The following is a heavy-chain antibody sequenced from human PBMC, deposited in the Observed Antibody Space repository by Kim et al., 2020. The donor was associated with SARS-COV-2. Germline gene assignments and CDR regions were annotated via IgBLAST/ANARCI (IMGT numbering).Heavy chain of an antibody. D-gene: IGHD3-22*01. J-gene: IGHJ3*02. Sequence: GGSLRLSCAASGFTFSDYYMSWIRQAPGKGLEWVSYISSSSSYTNYADSVKGRFTISRDNAKNSLYLQMNSLRAEDTAVYYCARGGRSGYYVDDAFDIWGQGTMVTVSS. CDR1: GFTFSDYY. V-gene: IGHV3-11*06. CDR2: ISSSSSYT. CDR3: ARGGRSGYYVDDAFDI.